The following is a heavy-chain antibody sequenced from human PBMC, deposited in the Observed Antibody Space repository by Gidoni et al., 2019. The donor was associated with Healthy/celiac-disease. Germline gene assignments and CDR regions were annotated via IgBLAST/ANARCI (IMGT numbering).Heavy chain of an antibody. V-gene: IGHV4-34*01. Sequence: QVQLQQWGAGLLKPSETLSLTCAVYGGSFSGYYWSWIRQPPGKGLEWIGESNHSGSTNYNPSLKSRVTISVDTSKNQFSLKLSSVTAADTAVYYCARGRRSGSQGYYMDVWGKGTTVTVSS. CDR1: GGSFSGYY. CDR2: SNHSGST. J-gene: IGHJ6*03. CDR3: ARGRRSGSQGYYMDV. D-gene: IGHD3-10*01.